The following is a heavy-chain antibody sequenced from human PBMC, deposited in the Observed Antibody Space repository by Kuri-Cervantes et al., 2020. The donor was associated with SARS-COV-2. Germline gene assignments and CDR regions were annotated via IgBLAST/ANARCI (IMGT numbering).Heavy chain of an antibody. CDR2: IYTSGST. Sequence: SETLSLTCTVSGGSISSYYWSWIRQPAGKGLEWIGRIYTSGSTNYNPSLKSRVTMSVDTSKNQFSLKLSSVTAADTAVYYCARAVTGIEHTVVLIATYYYHYYMDVWGKGTTVTVSS. D-gene: IGHD2-21*01. CDR1: GGSISSYY. CDR3: ARAVTGIEHTVVLIATYYYHYYMDV. J-gene: IGHJ6*03. V-gene: IGHV4-4*07.